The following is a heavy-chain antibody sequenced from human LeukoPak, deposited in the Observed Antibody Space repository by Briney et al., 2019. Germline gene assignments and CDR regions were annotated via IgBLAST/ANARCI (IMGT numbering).Heavy chain of an antibody. CDR1: GFTFTDYS. Sequence: GGSLRLSCAASGFTFTDYSMTCVRQSPGKGLEWVSTVTGSGANRYYGDSVKGRFTIPRDNSRNTVYLQMNSLRAEDTAVFYCVRRCKDESSGARWFDPWGQGTLVTVSS. J-gene: IGHJ5*02. CDR2: VTGSGANR. D-gene: IGHD3-22*01. V-gene: IGHV3-23*01. CDR3: VRRCKDESSGARWFDP.